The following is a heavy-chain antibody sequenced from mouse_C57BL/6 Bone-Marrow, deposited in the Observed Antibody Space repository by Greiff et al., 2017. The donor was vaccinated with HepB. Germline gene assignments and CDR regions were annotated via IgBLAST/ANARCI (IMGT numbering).Heavy chain of an antibody. V-gene: IGHV1-69*01. CDR3: ARDGLTTVVAYYFDY. CDR1: GYTFTSYW. CDR2: IDPSDSYT. D-gene: IGHD1-1*01. J-gene: IGHJ2*01. Sequence: QVHVKQPGAELVMPGASVKLSCKASGYTFTSYWMHWVKQRPGQGLEWIGEIDPSDSYTNYNQKFKGKSTLTVDKSSSTAYMQLSSLTSEDSAVYYCARDGLTTVVAYYFDYWGQGTTLTVSS.